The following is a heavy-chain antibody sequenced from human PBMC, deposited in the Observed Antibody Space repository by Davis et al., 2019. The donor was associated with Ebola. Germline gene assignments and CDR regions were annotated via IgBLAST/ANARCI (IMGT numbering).Heavy chain of an antibody. V-gene: IGHV3-30*02. Sequence: GESLKISCAASGFTFSSYGMHWVRQAPGKGLEWVAFIRYDGSNKYYADSVKGRFTISRDNSKNTLYLQMNSLRAEDTAVYYCAKDSVPYAIFGVAEGFVDYWGQGTLVTVSS. CDR1: GFTFSSYG. CDR3: AKDSVPYAIFGVAEGFVDY. CDR2: IRYDGSNK. J-gene: IGHJ4*02. D-gene: IGHD3-3*01.